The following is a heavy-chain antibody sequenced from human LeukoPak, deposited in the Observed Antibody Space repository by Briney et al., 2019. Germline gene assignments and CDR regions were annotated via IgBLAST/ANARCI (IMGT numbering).Heavy chain of an antibody. CDR2: IYNSGST. CDR1: GVSISTYH. CDR3: ARVYVRDAFDI. J-gene: IGHJ3*02. V-gene: IGHV4-59*01. Sequence: SETLSLTCAVSGVSISTYHWTWIRQPPGEGLEWIGHIYNSGSTNYNPSLRGRVTISLDTSKNQISLKLSSVTAADTAMYYCARVYVRDAFDIWGQGTMVTVSS. D-gene: IGHD3-10*02.